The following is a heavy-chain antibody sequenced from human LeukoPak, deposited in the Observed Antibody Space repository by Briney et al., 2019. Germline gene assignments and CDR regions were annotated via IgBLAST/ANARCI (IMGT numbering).Heavy chain of an antibody. Sequence: ASVKVSCKASGYTFNNYAINWVRQPPGQGLEWMGCISTYNGNTIYAQKVQGRVTMTTDTSTSTAYMALRSLRSDDTAVYYCARGNGPNTASDYWGQGTLVTVSS. CDR2: ISTYNGNT. CDR1: GYTFNNYA. V-gene: IGHV1-18*01. J-gene: IGHJ4*02. CDR3: ARGNGPNTASDY. D-gene: IGHD4-17*01.